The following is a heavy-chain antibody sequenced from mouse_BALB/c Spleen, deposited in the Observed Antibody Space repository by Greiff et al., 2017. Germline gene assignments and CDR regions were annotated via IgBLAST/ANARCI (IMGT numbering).Heavy chain of an antibody. CDR1: GYTFTSYV. V-gene: IGHV1-14*01. CDR3: ARSSGYSGYWYFDV. J-gene: IGHJ1*01. D-gene: IGHD2-3*01. CDR2: INPYNDGT. Sequence: EVQRVESGPELVKPGASVKMSCKASGYTFTSYVMHWVKQKPGQGLEWIGYINPYNDGTKYNEKFKGKATLTSDKSSSTAYMELSSLTSEDSAVYYCARSSGYSGYWYFDVWGAGTTVTVSS.